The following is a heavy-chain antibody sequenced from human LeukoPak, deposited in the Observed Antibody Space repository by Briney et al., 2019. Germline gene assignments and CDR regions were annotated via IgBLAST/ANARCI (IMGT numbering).Heavy chain of an antibody. J-gene: IGHJ4*02. Sequence: GGSLRLSCAASGFSFSSYWMTWVRQAPGKGLEWVANIKEDGSEKYYVDSVKGRFTIFRDNAKNSLYLQMNSLRAEDTAVYYCARVRSPRYFDYWGQGTLVTVSS. V-gene: IGHV3-7*01. CDR2: IKEDGSEK. CDR1: GFSFSSYW. CDR3: ARVRSPRYFDY.